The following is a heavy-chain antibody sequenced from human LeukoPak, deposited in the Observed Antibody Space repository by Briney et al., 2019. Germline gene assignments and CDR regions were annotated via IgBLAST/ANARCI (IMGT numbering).Heavy chain of an antibody. CDR3: ARDTGYDILTGYSYYFDY. Sequence: SETLSLTCTVSGGSISSYYWSWTRQPAGKGLEWIGRIYTSGSTNYNPSLKSRVTMSVDTSKNQFSLKLSSVTAADTAVYYCARDTGYDILTGYSYYFDYWGQGTLVTVPS. CDR1: GGSISSYY. D-gene: IGHD3-9*01. CDR2: IYTSGST. J-gene: IGHJ4*01. V-gene: IGHV4-4*07.